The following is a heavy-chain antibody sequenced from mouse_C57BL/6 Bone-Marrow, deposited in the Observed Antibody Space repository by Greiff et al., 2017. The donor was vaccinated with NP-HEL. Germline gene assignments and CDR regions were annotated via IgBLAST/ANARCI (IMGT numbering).Heavy chain of an antibody. V-gene: IGHV1-75*01. CDR2: IFPGSGST. CDR3: ARGGQLRLLFAY. D-gene: IGHD3-2*02. Sequence: QVQLKQSGPELVKPGASVKISCKASGYTFTDYYINWVKQRPGQGLEWIGRIFPGSGSTYYNEKVKGKATLTVDKSSSTAYMLLSSLTSEDSAVYFCARGGQLRLLFAYWGQGTLVTVSA. CDR1: GYTFTDYY. J-gene: IGHJ3*01.